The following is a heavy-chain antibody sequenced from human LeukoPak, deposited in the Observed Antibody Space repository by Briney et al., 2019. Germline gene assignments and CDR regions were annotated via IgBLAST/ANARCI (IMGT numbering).Heavy chain of an antibody. CDR1: GYSISSGYY. Sequence: SETLSLTCAVSGYSISSGYYWGWIRQPPGKGLEWIGSIYHSGSTYYNPSLKSRVTISVDTSKNQFSLKLSSVTAADTAVYYCASGLRFDLLYLGFDPWGQGTLVTVSS. CDR3: ASGLRFDLLYLGFDP. V-gene: IGHV4-38-2*01. J-gene: IGHJ5*02. CDR2: IYHSGST. D-gene: IGHD3-3*01.